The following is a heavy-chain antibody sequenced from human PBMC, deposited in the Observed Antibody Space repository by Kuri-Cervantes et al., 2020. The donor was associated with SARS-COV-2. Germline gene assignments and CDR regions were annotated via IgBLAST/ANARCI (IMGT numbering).Heavy chain of an antibody. J-gene: IGHJ4*02. CDR2: IYYTGST. Sequence: SETLSLTCTVSGGSISSYHWSWVRQPPGKGLEWIGYIYYTGSTNYNPSLKSRVTISVDTSKNQFSLKLSSVTAADTAVYYCAGGGYDSSGAVVYWGQGTLVTVSS. D-gene: IGHD3-22*01. CDR1: GGSISSYH. CDR3: AGGGYDSSGAVVY. V-gene: IGHV4-59*01.